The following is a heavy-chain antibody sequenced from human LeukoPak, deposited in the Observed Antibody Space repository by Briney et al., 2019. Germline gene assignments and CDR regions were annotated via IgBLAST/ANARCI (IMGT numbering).Heavy chain of an antibody. J-gene: IGHJ4*02. D-gene: IGHD6-13*01. CDR1: GFTFDDYA. Sequence: GGSLRLSCAASGFTFDDYAMHWVRQAPGKGLEWVSGISWNSGSIGYADSVKGRFTISRDNSKNTLYLQMNSLRAEDTAVYYCAKCEGRAAALENFDYWGQGTLVTVSS. V-gene: IGHV3-9*01. CDR2: ISWNSGSI. CDR3: AKCEGRAAALENFDY.